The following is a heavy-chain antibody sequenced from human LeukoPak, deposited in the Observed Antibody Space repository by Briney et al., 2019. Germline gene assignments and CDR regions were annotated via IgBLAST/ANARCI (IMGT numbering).Heavy chain of an antibody. D-gene: IGHD5-24*01. V-gene: IGHV4-39*01. Sequence: DPGGSLRLSCAASGFTFSSYSMNWVRQPPGKGLEWIGSMYHNGSTYYNPSLKRRVTISVDTSKNQFSLKLTSVTAADTAVYYCARHPSGRMWLQQGGWFDPWGQGTLVTVSS. CDR3: ARHPSGRMWLQQGGWFDP. J-gene: IGHJ5*02. CDR2: MYHNGST. CDR1: GFTFSSYSMN.